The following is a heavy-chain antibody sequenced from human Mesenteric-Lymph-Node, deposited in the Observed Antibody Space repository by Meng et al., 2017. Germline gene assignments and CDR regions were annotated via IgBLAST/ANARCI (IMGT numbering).Heavy chain of an antibody. CDR3: VRVRAPVTLLDTAFYM. V-gene: IGHV3-33*01. J-gene: IGHJ3*02. D-gene: IGHD4-17*01. CDR2: TYYDGSKE. CDR1: GFTLSSYT. Sequence: GGSLRLSCAASGFTLSSYTMHWVRQAPGKGLEWVAVTYYDGSKENYAESVKGRLTISRDNSKNTLYLQMNSLRAEDTAVYYCVRVRAPVTLLDTAFYMWGQGTKVTVSS.